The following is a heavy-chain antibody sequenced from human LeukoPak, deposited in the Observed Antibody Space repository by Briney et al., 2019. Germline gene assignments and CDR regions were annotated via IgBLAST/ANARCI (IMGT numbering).Heavy chain of an antibody. J-gene: IGHJ4*02. V-gene: IGHV3-11*01. CDR1: GFTSSDYY. CDR3: AKSQEMATITGYFDY. CDR2: ISSSGSTI. Sequence: GGSLRLSCAASGFTSSDYYMSWIRQAPGKGLEWVSYISSSGSTIYYADSVKGRFTISRDNAKNSLYLQMNSLRAEDMALYYCAKSQEMATITGYFDYWGQGTLVTVSS. D-gene: IGHD5-24*01.